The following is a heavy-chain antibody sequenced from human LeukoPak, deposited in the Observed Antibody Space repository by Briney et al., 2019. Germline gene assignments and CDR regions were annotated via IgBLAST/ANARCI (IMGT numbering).Heavy chain of an antibody. CDR3: AKARDVGSGSRALDY. CDR1: GFTFSSYA. V-gene: IGHV3-30-3*01. Sequence: GGSLRLSCAASGFTFSSYAMHWVRQAPGNGLEWVAVMSHDGSTKYYADSVKGRFTISRDNSETTLYLQMNSLRAEDTAVYYCAKARDVGSGSRALDYWGQGSLVTISS. CDR2: MSHDGSTK. D-gene: IGHD3-10*01. J-gene: IGHJ4*02.